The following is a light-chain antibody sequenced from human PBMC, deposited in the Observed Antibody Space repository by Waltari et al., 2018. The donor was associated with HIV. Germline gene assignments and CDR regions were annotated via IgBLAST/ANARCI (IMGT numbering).Light chain of an antibody. Sequence: ETVLTQSPATLSLSPGGRVTLSCRASQSVGTLLAWYQQKPGQAPRLLISDASNRATGIPARFSGSGSGTDFTLTISSLEPDDFAVYYCQQRFNWVTFGGGTKVEIK. CDR2: DAS. CDR3: QQRFNWVT. CDR1: QSVGTL. J-gene: IGKJ4*01. V-gene: IGKV3-11*01.